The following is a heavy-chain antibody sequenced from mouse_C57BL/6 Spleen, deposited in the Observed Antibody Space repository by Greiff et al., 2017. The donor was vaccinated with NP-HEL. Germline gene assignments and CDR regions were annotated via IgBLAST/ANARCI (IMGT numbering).Heavy chain of an antibody. J-gene: IGHJ4*01. CDR3: ARGGVDFTTVVAPYAMDY. CDR1: GYTFTSYW. CDR2: INPSSGYT. V-gene: IGHV1-7*01. D-gene: IGHD1-1*01. Sequence: QVQLKQSGAELAKPGASVKLSCKASGYTFTSYWMHWVKQRPGQGLEWIGYINPSSGYTKYNQKFKDKATLTADKSSSTAYMQLSSLTYEDSAVYYCARGGVDFTTVVAPYAMDYWGQGTSVTVSS.